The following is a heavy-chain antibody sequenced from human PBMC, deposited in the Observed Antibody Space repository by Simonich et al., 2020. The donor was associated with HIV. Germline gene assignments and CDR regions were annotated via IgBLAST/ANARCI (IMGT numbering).Heavy chain of an antibody. D-gene: IGHD1-1*01. V-gene: IGHV1-18*04. CDR1: GYTFTDYY. J-gene: IGHJ4*02. CDR2: IRPYGGNT. Sequence: VQLVQSGAEVKKPGATVKISCRVFGYTFTDYYIHWVQQVPGKGLEWMGWIRPYGGNTNHTQNLQGRGTMTTDTSTSTAYMELRSLRSDDTAVYYCARGNPWFDYWGQGTLVTVSS. CDR3: ARGNPWFDY.